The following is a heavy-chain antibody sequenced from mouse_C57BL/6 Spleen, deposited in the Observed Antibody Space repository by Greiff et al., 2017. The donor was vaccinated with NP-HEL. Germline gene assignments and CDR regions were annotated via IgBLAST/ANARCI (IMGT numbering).Heavy chain of an antibody. CDR1: GYAFSSYW. D-gene: IGHD2-4*01. V-gene: IGHV1-80*01. CDR3: ARSAYYDYDGAMDY. CDR2: IYPGDGDT. J-gene: IGHJ4*01. Sequence: LVESGAELVKPGASVKISCKASGYAFSSYWMNWVKQRPGKGLEWIGQIYPGDGDTNYNGKFKGKATLTADKSSSTAYMQLSSLTSEDSAVYFCARSAYYDYDGAMDYWGQGTSVTVSS.